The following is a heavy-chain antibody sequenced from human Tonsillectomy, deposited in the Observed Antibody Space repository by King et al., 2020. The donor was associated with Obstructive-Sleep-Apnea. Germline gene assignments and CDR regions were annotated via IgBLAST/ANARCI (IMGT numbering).Heavy chain of an antibody. CDR1: GGSISSGGYS. D-gene: IGHD3-3*01. V-gene: IGHV4-30-2*01. CDR2: IYRNGSS. CDR3: ARGPYIFAYYYGMDV. J-gene: IGHJ6*02. Sequence: VQLQESGSGLVKPSQTLSLTCAVSGGSISSGGYSWSWVRQPPGKGLEWIGYIYRNGSSHYNPSLKSRVTISGDRSKNQFSLNLSSVTAADTAVYYCARGPYIFAYYYGMDVWGQGTTVTVSS.